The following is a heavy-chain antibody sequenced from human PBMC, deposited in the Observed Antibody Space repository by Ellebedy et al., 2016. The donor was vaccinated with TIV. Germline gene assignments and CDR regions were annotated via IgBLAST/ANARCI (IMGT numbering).Heavy chain of an antibody. CDR1: EFTVSYNY. V-gene: IGHV3-66*01. J-gene: IGHJ2*01. Sequence: GGSLRLSCAASEFTVSYNYMNWVRQAPGKGPEWVSGIYTDDTTYYADSVKGRFTISRDNAKNTLYLNIDSLRTDDTAVYYCARASFYDVDLSGWYFDLWGRGTLVTVSS. D-gene: IGHD3-10*02. CDR3: ARASFYDVDLSGWYFDL. CDR2: IYTDDTT.